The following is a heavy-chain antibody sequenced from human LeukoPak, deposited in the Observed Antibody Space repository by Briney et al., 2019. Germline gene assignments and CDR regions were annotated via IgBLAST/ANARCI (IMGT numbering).Heavy chain of an antibody. CDR2: LYPGDSDT. D-gene: IGHD5-18*01. Sequence: HRGSRQISCLGSGGPFASYWVGGLPQLPGKGRDWMGILYPGDSDTRYSPSFQRQVTISADKSISTAYLQWSSLKASDTAMYYCGRLRFRRGYSYGEESAFDYWGPGTLVTVSS. J-gene: IGHJ4*02. CDR3: GRLRFRRGYSYGEESAFDY. CDR1: GGPFASYW. V-gene: IGHV5-51*01.